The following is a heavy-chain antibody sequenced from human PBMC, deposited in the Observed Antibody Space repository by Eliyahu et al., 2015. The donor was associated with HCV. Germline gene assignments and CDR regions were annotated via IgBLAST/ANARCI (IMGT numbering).Heavy chain of an antibody. V-gene: IGHV3-13*01. CDR1: GFTFSSYD. CDR3: ARGGQSGYIDY. J-gene: IGHJ4*02. Sequence: EVQLVESGGGLVQPGGSLRLSCAASGFTFSSYDMHWVRQATGKGLEWVSAIGTAGDTYYPGSVKGRFTISRENAKNSLYLQMNSLRAGDTAVYYCARGGQSGYIDYWGQGTLVTVSS. D-gene: IGHD1-26*01. CDR2: IGTAGDT.